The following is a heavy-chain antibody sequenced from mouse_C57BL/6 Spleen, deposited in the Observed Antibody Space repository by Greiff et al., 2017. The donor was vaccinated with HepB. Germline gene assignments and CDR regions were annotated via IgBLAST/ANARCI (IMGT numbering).Heavy chain of an antibody. V-gene: IGHV5-4*01. CDR1: GFTFSSYA. J-gene: IGHJ1*03. D-gene: IGHD2-2*01. CDR2: ISDGGSYT. CDR3: ARVGLRRDFHWYFDV. Sequence: EVQGVESGGGLVKPGGSLKLSCAASGFTFSSYAMSWVRQTPEKRLEWVATISDGGSYTYYPDNVKGRFTISRDNAKNNLYLQMSHLKSEDTAMYYCARVGLRRDFHWYFDVWGTGTTVTVSS.